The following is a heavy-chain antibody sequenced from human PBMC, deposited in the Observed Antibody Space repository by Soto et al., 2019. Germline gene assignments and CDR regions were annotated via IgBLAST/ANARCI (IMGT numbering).Heavy chain of an antibody. J-gene: IGHJ4*02. CDR3: ARRHETSLCFDF. Sequence: PGGSLRLSCAASGFTFNGHAMSWVRQAPGKGLEWVSAINGGGGNTYYADSVRGRFTISRDNSKNTLFLQMNSLNVGDTAVYYCARRHETSLCFDFWGQGSQVTVSS. CDR1: GFTFNGHA. CDR2: INGGGGNT. V-gene: IGHV3-23*01. D-gene: IGHD1-1*01.